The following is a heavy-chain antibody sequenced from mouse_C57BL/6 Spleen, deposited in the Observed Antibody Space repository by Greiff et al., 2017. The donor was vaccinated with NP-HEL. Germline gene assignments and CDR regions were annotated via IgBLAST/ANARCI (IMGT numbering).Heavy chain of an antibody. V-gene: IGHV1-5*01. J-gene: IGHJ3*01. D-gene: IGHD4-1*01. CDR2: IYPGNSDT. CDR3: TRSLGRTWFAY. Sequence: DVQLQESGTVLARPGASVKMSCKTSGYTFTSYWMHWVKQRPGQGLEWIGAIYPGNSDTSYNQKFKGKAKLTAVTSASTAYMELSSLTNEDSAVYYCTRSLGRTWFAYWGQGTLVTVSA. CDR1: GYTFTSYW.